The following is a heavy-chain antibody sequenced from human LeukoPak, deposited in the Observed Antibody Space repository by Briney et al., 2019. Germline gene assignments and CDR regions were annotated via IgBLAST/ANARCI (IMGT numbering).Heavy chain of an antibody. Sequence: GGSLTLSCAASGFTFSSYWMHWVRQAPGKGLVWVSRLNVDGSSTTYADSVKGRFTISRDNAKNTLYLQMNSLRVEDTAVYYCARGLYTTLGLGDYWGQGTLVTVSS. CDR3: ARGLYTTLGLGDY. D-gene: IGHD2-2*02. J-gene: IGHJ4*02. CDR1: GFTFSSYW. CDR2: LNVDGSST. V-gene: IGHV3-74*01.